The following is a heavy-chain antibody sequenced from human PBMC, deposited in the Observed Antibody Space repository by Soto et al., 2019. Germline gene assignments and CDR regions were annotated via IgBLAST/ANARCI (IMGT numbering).Heavy chain of an antibody. CDR3: AREDY. Sequence: QVQLVESGGGVVQPGRSLRLSCAASGFSFSTYAMYWVRKAPGRGLEWVAVISYDGSNKYYADSVKGRFTISRDNSKNTLYLQMNSLRTEDTAVYYCAREDYWGQGTLVTVSS. J-gene: IGHJ4*02. CDR2: ISYDGSNK. CDR1: GFSFSTYA. V-gene: IGHV3-30-3*01.